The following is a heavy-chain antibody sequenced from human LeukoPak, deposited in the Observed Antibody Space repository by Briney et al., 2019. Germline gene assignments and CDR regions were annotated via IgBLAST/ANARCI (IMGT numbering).Heavy chain of an antibody. J-gene: IGHJ4*02. D-gene: IGHD4-17*01. Sequence: ASVKVSCKASGYTFTGYYMHWVRQAPGQGLEWMGRINPNSGGTNYAQKFQGRVTMTRDTSISTAYMELSRLRSDDTAVYYCARDYGDYGGPVDYWGQGTLVTVSS. CDR3: ARDYGDYGGPVDY. CDR1: GYTFTGYY. CDR2: INPNSGGT. V-gene: IGHV1-2*06.